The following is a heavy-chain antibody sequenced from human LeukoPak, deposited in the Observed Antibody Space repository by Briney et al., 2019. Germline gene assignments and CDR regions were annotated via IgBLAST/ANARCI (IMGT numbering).Heavy chain of an antibody. D-gene: IGHD6-19*01. CDR1: GFTFGDYA. CDR3: AKGVVAVARTVHH. CDR2: ISWNSGSI. V-gene: IGHV3-9*03. J-gene: IGHJ5*02. Sequence: PGRSLRLSCAASGFTFGDYAMHWVRQAPGKGLEWVSGISWNSGSIGYADSVKGRFTISRDNAKNSLYLQMNSLRAEDMALYYGAKGVVAVARTVHHWGQGTLVTVSS.